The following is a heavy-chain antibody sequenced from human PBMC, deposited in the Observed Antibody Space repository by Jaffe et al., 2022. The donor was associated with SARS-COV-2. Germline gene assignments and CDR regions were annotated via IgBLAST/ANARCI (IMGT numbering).Heavy chain of an antibody. V-gene: IGHV1-18*01. Sequence: QVQLVQSGAEVKKPGASVKVSCRASGYKFTDYSITWARQVPGQGLEWMGWISPLNENTKYAQSLQGRVTLTTDTSTNTAYMDLWNLTPDDTAVYYCARRGSGPSPYYDEGIGYRINHYYMDVWGKGTTVTVPS. CDR3: ARRGSGPSPYYDEGIGYRINHYYMDV. D-gene: IGHD3-3*01. J-gene: IGHJ6*03. CDR1: GYKFTDYS. CDR2: ISPLNENT.